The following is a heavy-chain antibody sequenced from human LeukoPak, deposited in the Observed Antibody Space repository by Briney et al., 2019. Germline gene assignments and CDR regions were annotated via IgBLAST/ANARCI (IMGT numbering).Heavy chain of an antibody. J-gene: IGHJ5*02. D-gene: IGHD6-13*01. CDR3: AREPSDRHYSSRLTNWFDP. V-gene: IGHV1-69*01. Sequence: SVTVSCKASGGTFSSYAISWVRQAPGQGLEWMGGIIPIFGTANYAQKFQGRVTITADESTSTAYMELSSLRSEDTAVYYCAREPSDRHYSSRLTNWFDPWGQGTLVTVSS. CDR1: GGTFSSYA. CDR2: IIPIFGTA.